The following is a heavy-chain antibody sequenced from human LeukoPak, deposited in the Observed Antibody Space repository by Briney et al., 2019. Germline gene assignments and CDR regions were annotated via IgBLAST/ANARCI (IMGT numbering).Heavy chain of an antibody. CDR2: SYYSGST. J-gene: IGHJ4*02. Sequence: SETLSLTCSVSGGAISTYYWSWIRQPPGKGLEWIGYSYYSGSTNSNPSLKSRVTISVDTSKNQCSLKLNSVTAADTAVYYCARVGSGSFDYWGQGTLVTVSS. CDR3: ARVGSGSFDY. V-gene: IGHV4-59*01. CDR1: GGAISTYY. D-gene: IGHD6-19*01.